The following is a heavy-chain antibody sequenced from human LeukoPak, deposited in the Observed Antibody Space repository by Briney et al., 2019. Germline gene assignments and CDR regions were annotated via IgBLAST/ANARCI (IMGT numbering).Heavy chain of an antibody. CDR2: ISGSGGST. CDR1: GFTFSSYA. Sequence: PGGSLRLSCAASGFTFSSYAMHWVRQAPGKGLEWVSAISGSGGSTYYADSVKGRFTISRDNSKNTLYLQMNSLRAEDTAVYYCAKDQTRNYYGSGSYDYWGQGTLVTVSS. V-gene: IGHV3-23*01. CDR3: AKDQTRNYYGSGSYDY. D-gene: IGHD3-10*01. J-gene: IGHJ4*02.